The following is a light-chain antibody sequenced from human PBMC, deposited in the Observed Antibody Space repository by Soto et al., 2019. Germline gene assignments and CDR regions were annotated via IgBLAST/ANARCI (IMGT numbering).Light chain of an antibody. Sequence: DIVLTQSPLYLPVTPGEPASISGRASQSLMYENGFVYLDWYLQKSGQSPQLLIYCGSNRASGVPDRFSGSVSGTDFKLKISRVEADYVGVSYCMQSREIPRTFGGGTTVEI. V-gene: IGKV2-28*01. CDR2: CGS. CDR3: MQSREIPRT. J-gene: IGKJ4*01. CDR1: QSLMYENGFVY.